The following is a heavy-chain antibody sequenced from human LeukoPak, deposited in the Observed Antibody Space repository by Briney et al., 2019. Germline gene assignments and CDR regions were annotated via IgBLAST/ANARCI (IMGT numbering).Heavy chain of an antibody. CDR2: ISSRSTSL. CDR1: GFTFSDYS. J-gene: IGHJ4*02. Sequence: PGGSLRLSCAASGFTFSDYSMNWVRQAPGKGLEWVSSISSRSTSLYYADSVKGRFTISRDSAKKLVYLQMNSLRAEDTAVYYCARDDRVGALLWGQGTLVTVSS. D-gene: IGHD1-26*01. CDR3: ARDDRVGALL. V-gene: IGHV3-21*01.